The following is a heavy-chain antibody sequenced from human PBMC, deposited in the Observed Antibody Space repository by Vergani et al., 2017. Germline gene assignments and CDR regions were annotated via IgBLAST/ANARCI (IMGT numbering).Heavy chain of an antibody. Sequence: EVQLVESGGGLVKPGGSLRLSCAASGFTFSSYSMNWVRQAPGKGLEWVSSISSSSSYIYYADSVKGRFTISRDNAKNSLYLQMNSLRAEDTAVYYCAGDRGINMVYYGMAVWGEGTSVTVPS. J-gene: IGHJ6*04. CDR3: AGDRGINMVYYGMAV. V-gene: IGHV3-21*01. CDR1: GFTFSSYS. CDR2: ISSSSSYI. D-gene: IGHD2-15*01.